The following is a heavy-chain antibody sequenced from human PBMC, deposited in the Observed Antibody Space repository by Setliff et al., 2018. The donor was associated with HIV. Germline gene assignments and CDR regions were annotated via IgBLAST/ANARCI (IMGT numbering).Heavy chain of an antibody. CDR1: GGTFSNKA. CDR2: FIPIFDTA. J-gene: IGHJ5*02. V-gene: IGHV1-69*13. D-gene: IGHD3-10*01. CDR3: ARDVGVRGVIIEYNWFDP. Sequence: SVKVSCKTSGGTFSNKAISWVRQAPGHGLEWMGGFIPIFDTANYAQNFQGRVTITADESTSTAYMELSSLRSEDTAVYYCARDVGVRGVIIEYNWFDPWGQGTQVTVSS.